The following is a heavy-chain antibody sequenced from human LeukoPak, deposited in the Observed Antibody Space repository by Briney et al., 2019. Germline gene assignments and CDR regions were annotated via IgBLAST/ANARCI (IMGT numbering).Heavy chain of an antibody. J-gene: IGHJ3*02. V-gene: IGHV3-48*04. CDR1: GFTFSSYS. D-gene: IGHD2-2*03. CDR2: ISSSSSTT. Sequence: GGSLRLSCAASGFTFSSYSMNWVRQAPGKGREWVSYISSSSSTTNNTDSVKARLNISRDNATNSLSLQMNSLIAEDTAVYYCARDRGYCSSTSCTRAFDIWGQGTMVTVSS. CDR3: ARDRGYCSSTSCTRAFDI.